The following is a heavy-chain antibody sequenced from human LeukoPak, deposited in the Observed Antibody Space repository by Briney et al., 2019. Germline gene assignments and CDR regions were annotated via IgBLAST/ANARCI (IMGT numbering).Heavy chain of an antibody. J-gene: IGHJ6*02. D-gene: IGHD1-26*01. CDR2: IYTAGTT. V-gene: IGHV3-66*01. CDR1: GFTVSNNY. Sequence: PGGSLRLSCAASGFTVSNNYMSWVRQAPGKGLEWVSVIYTAGTTYYADSVKGRFTISRDNSRSTLYLQMNSLRAEDTAVYYCAKSPGTYSYYSYLDVWGQGTTVTVSS. CDR3: AKSPGTYSYYSYLDV.